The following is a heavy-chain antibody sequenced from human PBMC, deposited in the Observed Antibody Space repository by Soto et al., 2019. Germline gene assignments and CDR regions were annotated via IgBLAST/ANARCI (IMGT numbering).Heavy chain of an antibody. V-gene: IGHV4-4*02. CDR2: IYHSGST. CDR1: GGSISSSNW. J-gene: IGHJ6*02. D-gene: IGHD6-6*01. Sequence: QVQLQESGPGLVKPSGTLSLTCAVSGGSISSSNWWSWVRQPPGRGLGWIGEIYHSGSTNYNPSLKSRVTISVDKSKNQFSLKLSSVTAADTAVYYCARDRHDPYWQLDEEYGMDVWGQGTTVTVSS. CDR3: ARDRHDPYWQLDEEYGMDV.